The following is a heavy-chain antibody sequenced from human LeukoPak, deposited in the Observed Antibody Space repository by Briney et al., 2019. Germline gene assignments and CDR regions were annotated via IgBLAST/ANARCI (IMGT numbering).Heavy chain of an antibody. J-gene: IGHJ4*02. Sequence: GGSLRLSCAASGFTFSSYAMSWVRQAPGKGLEWVSAISGSGGSTYYADSVKGRFTISRDNSKNTLYLQMNSLRAEDTAVYYCAKDQSIVGATDIDYWGQGTLVTVSS. CDR1: GFTFSSYA. CDR3: AKDQSIVGATDIDY. D-gene: IGHD1-26*01. V-gene: IGHV3-23*01. CDR2: ISGSGGST.